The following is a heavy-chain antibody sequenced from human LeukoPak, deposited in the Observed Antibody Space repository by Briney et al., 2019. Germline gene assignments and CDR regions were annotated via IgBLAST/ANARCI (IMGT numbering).Heavy chain of an antibody. CDR1: GFTFSSYS. D-gene: IGHD3-10*01. V-gene: IGHV3-21*01. CDR3: ARGLWFGELGYDY. J-gene: IGHJ4*02. CDR2: ISTSSSYI. Sequence: GGSLRLSCAASGFTFSSYSMNWVRQAPGKGLEWVSSISTSSSYIYYADSVKGRFTISRDNAKNSLYLQMNSLRAEDTAVYYCARGLWFGELGYDYWGQGTLVTGSS.